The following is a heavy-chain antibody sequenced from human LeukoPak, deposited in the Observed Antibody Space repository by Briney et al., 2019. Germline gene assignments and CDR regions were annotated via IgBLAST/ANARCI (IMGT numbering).Heavy chain of an antibody. Sequence: GASVKVSCKASGYTFTSYYMYWVRQAPEQGLEWMGIINPSGGSTSYAQKFQGRVTMTRDTSTSTVYMELSSLRSEDTAVYYCARVVVDSSGWFLRGDYWGQGTLVTVSS. D-gene: IGHD6-19*01. CDR3: ARVVVDSSGWFLRGDY. V-gene: IGHV1-46*01. CDR1: GYTFTSYY. CDR2: INPSGGST. J-gene: IGHJ4*02.